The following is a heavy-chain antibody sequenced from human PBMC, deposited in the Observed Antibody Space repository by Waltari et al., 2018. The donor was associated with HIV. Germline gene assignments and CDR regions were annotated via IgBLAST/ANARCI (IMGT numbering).Heavy chain of an antibody. CDR1: GFTFSSYS. V-gene: IGHV3-21*01. CDR2: ISSSSSYI. Sequence: EVQLVESGGGLVKPGGSLRLSCAASGFTFSSYSMNWVRQAPGKGLEWVSSISSSSSYIYYADSVKGRFTISRDNAKNSLYLQMNSLRAEDTAVYYCARFLVGNVDRDDNFDYWGQGTLVTVSS. CDR3: ARFLVGNVDRDDNFDY. J-gene: IGHJ4*02. D-gene: IGHD1-1*01.